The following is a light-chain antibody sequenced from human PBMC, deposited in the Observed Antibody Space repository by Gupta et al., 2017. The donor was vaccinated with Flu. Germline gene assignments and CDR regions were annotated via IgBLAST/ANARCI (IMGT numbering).Light chain of an antibody. CDR2: GNN. V-gene: IGLV1-44*01. J-gene: IGLJ3*02. CDR1: RSNIGTNS. Sequence: QSVLSQPPSAPGTPGQWITISCSGGRSNIGTNSVNWYRQLPGTAPKLLIYGNNQRPSGVPDRFSGSKSGTSVSLVISGLQSADEADYHCSTWDDSLKGWVFGGGTKLTVL. CDR3: STWDDSLKGWV.